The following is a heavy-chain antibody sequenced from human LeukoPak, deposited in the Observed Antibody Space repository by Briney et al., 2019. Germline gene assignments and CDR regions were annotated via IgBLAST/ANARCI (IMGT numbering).Heavy chain of an antibody. CDR1: GVSISSGGYY. CDR3: ARARRIFDY. J-gene: IGHJ4*02. Sequence: SETLSLTCTVSGVSISSGGYYWSSTRQHPGKGLEWIGYIYYSVSTYYNPSLKSRVTISVHTSKNQFSLKLGAVTGADAAVYYCARARRIFDYWGQGTLVTVSS. CDR2: IYYSVST. V-gene: IGHV4-31*03.